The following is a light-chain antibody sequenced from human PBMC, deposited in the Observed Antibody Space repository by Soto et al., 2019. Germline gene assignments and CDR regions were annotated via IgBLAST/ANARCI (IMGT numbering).Light chain of an antibody. Sequence: EIVLTQSPGTLSLSPGERATLSCRASQSISSTYLVWYQQRPGQAPRLLIYGASSRATGIPDRFSGSGSGTAFTLPISSLEPEDFAVYYCQQYHSSPPMYTFGQGTKLEIK. V-gene: IGKV3-20*01. CDR1: QSISSTY. J-gene: IGKJ2*01. CDR2: GAS. CDR3: QQYHSSPPMYT.